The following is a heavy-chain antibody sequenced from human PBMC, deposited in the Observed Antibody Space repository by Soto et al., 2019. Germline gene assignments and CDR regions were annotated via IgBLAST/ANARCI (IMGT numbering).Heavy chain of an antibody. D-gene: IGHD6-25*01. V-gene: IGHV3-23*01. CDR2: INTSGGNT. CDR3: TQDWRHAS. J-gene: IGHJ5*02. CDR1: GFTFSNYA. Sequence: EVQLLESGGGLVQPGGSLRLSCAASGFTFSNYAMTWVRQAPGKGLECVSTINTSGGNTHYADSVKGRLYVSRDNSKKTLSLQMNSMIEEESAVYYCTQDWRHASWGQGTLVNASS.